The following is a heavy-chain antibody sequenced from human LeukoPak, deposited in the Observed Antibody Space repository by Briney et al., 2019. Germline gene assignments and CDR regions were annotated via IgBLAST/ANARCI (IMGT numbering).Heavy chain of an antibody. V-gene: IGHV3-21*01. D-gene: IGHD3-22*01. CDR1: GFTFSSYS. J-gene: IGHJ4*02. CDR3: ARDVAPDSSGYLDLFDY. Sequence: GGSLRLSCAASGFTFSSYSMSWVRQAPGKGLEWVSSISSSSSYIYYADSVKGRFTISRDNAKNSLYLQMNSLRAEDTAVYYCARDVAPDSSGYLDLFDYWGRGTLVTVSS. CDR2: ISSSSSYI.